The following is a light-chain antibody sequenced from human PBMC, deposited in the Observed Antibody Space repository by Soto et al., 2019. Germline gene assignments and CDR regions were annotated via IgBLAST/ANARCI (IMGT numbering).Light chain of an antibody. CDR2: KAS. CDR3: QQYNSHSWT. V-gene: IGKV1-5*03. CDR1: QSISSW. J-gene: IGKJ1*01. Sequence: DIQMTQSPSTLSASVGDRVTITCRASQSISSWLAWYQQKPGKAPKLLIYKASSLESGVPSRFSGSGSGTEFTLTISSLQPDEFATYYCQQYNSHSWTFGQGTKV.